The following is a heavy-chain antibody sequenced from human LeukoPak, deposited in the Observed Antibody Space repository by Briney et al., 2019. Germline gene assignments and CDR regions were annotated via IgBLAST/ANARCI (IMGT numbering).Heavy chain of an antibody. J-gene: IGHJ5*02. CDR1: GYTFTGYY. CDR2: INPNSGGT. CDR3: ARDRHYYGSGSYYRRSPNWFDP. D-gene: IGHD3-10*01. V-gene: IGHV1-2*02. Sequence: ASVKVSCKASGYTFTGYYMHWVRQAPGQGLEWMGWINPNSGGTNYAQKFQGRVTMTRDTSISTAYMELSRLRSDDTAVYYCARDRHYYGSGSYYRRSPNWFDPWGQGTLVTVSS.